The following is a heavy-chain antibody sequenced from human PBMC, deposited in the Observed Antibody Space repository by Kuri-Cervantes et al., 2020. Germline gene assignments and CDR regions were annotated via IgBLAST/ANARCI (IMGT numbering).Heavy chain of an antibody. CDR2: ISAYNGNT. V-gene: IGHV1-2*02. CDR1: GYTFTGYY. CDR3: ARGRGYYDSRHYDNWFEP. J-gene: IGHJ5*02. Sequence: ASVKVSCKASGYTFTGYYMHWARQAPGQGLEWMGWISAYNGNTNYAQKLQARVTMTRNTSISTAYMELSSLGFDDTAVYYCARGRGYYDSRHYDNWFEPWGQGTLVTVSS. D-gene: IGHD3-22*01.